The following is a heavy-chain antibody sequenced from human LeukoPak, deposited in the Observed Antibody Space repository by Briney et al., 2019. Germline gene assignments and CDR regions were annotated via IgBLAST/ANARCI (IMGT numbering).Heavy chain of an antibody. J-gene: IGHJ5*02. D-gene: IGHD3-16*01. CDR2: IYYSGST. Sequence: SETLSLTCTVSGGSISSYYWSWIRQPPGKGLERIGYIYYSGSTNYNPSLKSRVTISVDTSKNQFSLKLSSVTAADTAVYYCARSLGYNWFDPWGQGTLVTVSS. V-gene: IGHV4-59*01. CDR3: ARSLGYNWFDP. CDR1: GGSISSYY.